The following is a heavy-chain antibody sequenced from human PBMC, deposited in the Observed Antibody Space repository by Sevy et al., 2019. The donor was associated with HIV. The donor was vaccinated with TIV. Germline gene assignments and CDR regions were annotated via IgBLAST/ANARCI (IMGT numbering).Heavy chain of an antibody. CDR3: ARDLPHSATTVAHFDC. CDR2: ISNSGSAL. J-gene: IGHJ4*02. V-gene: IGHV3-48*03. D-gene: IGHD4-17*01. Sequence: GGSLRLSCAASGFIFSSDEMNWVRQAPGKGLEWMSYISNSGSALYYSDSVKGRFTISRDNAKNSLYLQMNSLRVEDTAVYYCARDLPHSATTVAHFDCWGQGTQVTVSS. CDR1: GFIFSSDE.